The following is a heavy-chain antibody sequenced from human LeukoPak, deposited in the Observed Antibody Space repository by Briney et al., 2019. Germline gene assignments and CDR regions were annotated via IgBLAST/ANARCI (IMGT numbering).Heavy chain of an antibody. Sequence: SVKVSCKASGGTFSSYAISWVRQAPGQGLEWMGGIIPIFGTANYAQKFQGRVTITADESTSTAYMELSSLRSEDTAVYYCARFRGDGYNLDYWGQGTLVTVSS. V-gene: IGHV1-69*13. CDR1: GGTFSSYA. J-gene: IGHJ4*02. D-gene: IGHD5-24*01. CDR3: ARFRGDGYNLDY. CDR2: IIPIFGTA.